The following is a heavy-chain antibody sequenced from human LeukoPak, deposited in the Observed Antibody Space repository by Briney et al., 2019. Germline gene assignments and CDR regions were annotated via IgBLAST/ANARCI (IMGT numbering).Heavy chain of an antibody. CDR1: GFTFSSYS. D-gene: IGHD3-10*01. CDR3: ARAARDERFGDSRYYFDY. Sequence: GGSLRLSCAASGFTFSSYSMNWVRPAPGEGLEWVSSISSSSSYIYYADSVKGRFTISRDNAKNSLYLQMNSLRAEDTAVYYCARAARDERFGDSRYYFDYWGQGTLVTVSS. J-gene: IGHJ4*02. V-gene: IGHV3-21*01. CDR2: ISSSSSYI.